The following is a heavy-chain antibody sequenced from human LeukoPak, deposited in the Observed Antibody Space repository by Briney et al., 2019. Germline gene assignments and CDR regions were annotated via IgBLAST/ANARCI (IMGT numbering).Heavy chain of an antibody. CDR1: GFTFNYFW. J-gene: IGHJ4*02. CDR2: INNDGTAT. Sequence: GGSLRLSCAASGFTFNYFWMHGVLQVPGKGLVWVSGINNDGTATYYADSVKGRFTISRDNAKNTVYLQMNGLRAEDTTVYYCATVSEYWGQGTLVTVSS. V-gene: IGHV3-74*01. CDR3: ATVSEY.